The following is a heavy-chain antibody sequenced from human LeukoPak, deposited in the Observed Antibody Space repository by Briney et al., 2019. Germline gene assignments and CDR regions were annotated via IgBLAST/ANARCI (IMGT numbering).Heavy chain of an antibody. CDR3: ARGGSGYDSFYYYGMDV. J-gene: IGHJ6*02. Sequence: PSETLSLTCTVSGGSINSYYWSWIRQPPGKGLEWLGYIYDSGSTNYNPSLKSRVTVSVDTSKNQFSLKLSTVTAADTAVYYCARGGSGYDSFYYYGMDVWGQGTTVTVSS. D-gene: IGHD5-12*01. CDR1: GGSINSYY. CDR2: IYDSGST. V-gene: IGHV4-59*01.